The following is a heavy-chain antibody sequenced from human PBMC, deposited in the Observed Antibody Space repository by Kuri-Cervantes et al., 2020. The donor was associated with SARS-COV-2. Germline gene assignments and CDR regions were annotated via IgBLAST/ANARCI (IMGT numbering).Heavy chain of an antibody. D-gene: IGHD1-26*01. Sequence: GESLKISCAASGFTFSSYGMHWVRQAPGKGLEWVAFIRYDGSNKYYADSVKGRFTISGDNSKNTLYLQMNSLRAEDTAVYYCAKDVYSGSYCSYFDYWGQGTLVTVSS. CDR1: GFTFSSYG. CDR3: AKDVYSGSYCSYFDY. V-gene: IGHV3-30*02. J-gene: IGHJ4*02. CDR2: IRYDGSNK.